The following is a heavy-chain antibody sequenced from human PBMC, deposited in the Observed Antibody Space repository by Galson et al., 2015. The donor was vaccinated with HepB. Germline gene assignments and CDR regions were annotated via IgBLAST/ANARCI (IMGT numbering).Heavy chain of an antibody. CDR1: GGTFSSYA. CDR2: IIPIFGTA. V-gene: IGHV1-69*13. D-gene: IGHD2-8*02. CDR3: ARGYSYCTGGVCNWFDP. Sequence: SVKVSCKASGGTFSSYAISWVRQAPGQGLEWMGGIIPIFGTANYAQKFQGRVTITADESTSTAYMELSSLRSEDTAVYYCARGYSYCTGGVCNWFDPWGQGTLVTVSS. J-gene: IGHJ5*02.